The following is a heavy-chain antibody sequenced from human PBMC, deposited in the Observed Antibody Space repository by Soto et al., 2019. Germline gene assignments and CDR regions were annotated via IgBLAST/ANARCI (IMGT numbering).Heavy chain of an antibody. CDR3: ARGGRNMGSDD. J-gene: IGHJ4*02. V-gene: IGHV4-34*01. D-gene: IGHD1-26*01. Sequence: SETLSLTCAVSGGSFSGHYWSWIRQSLGKGLKWIGEINHSGSTNYNPSLKSRVTISVDTFLNQFSLKVRSVTAADTAVYYCARGGRNMGSDDWGQGTLVPV. CDR1: GGSFSGHY. CDR2: INHSGST.